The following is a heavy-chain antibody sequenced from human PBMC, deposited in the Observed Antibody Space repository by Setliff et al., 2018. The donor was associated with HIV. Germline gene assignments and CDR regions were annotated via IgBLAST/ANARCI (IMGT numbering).Heavy chain of an antibody. D-gene: IGHD6-19*01. CDR1: GYTFSTNA. Sequence: ASVKVSCKAFGYTFSTNAIHWVRQAPGQRLEWMGYINAGDDNTRYSEKFQGRVTITRDTSANTAYMGLGSLRSEDTAVYYCARGSCSGCYLSDYWGLGTLVTVSS. V-gene: IGHV1-3*01. J-gene: IGHJ4*02. CDR3: ARGSCSGCYLSDY. CDR2: INAGDDNT.